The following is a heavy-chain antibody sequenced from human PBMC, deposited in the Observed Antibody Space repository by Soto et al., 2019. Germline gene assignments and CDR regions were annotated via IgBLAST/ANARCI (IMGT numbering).Heavy chain of an antibody. J-gene: IGHJ3*02. CDR1: GGSISSGDYY. Sequence: SETLSLTCTVSGGSISSGDYYWSWIRQPPGKGLEWIGYIYYSGSTYYNPSLESRVTISVDTSKNQFSLKLSSVTAADTAVYYCARDGSSGSNYANDAFDIWGQGTMVTVSS. D-gene: IGHD3-22*01. V-gene: IGHV4-30-4*01. CDR3: ARDGSSGSNYANDAFDI. CDR2: IYYSGST.